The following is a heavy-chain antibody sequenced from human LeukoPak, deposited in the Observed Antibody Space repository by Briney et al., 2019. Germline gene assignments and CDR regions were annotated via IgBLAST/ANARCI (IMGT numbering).Heavy chain of an antibody. D-gene: IGHD2-2*01. Sequence: GGSLRLSCAASGFTFANYAMSWVRQAPGQGLEWVSAITPAGTTFYADIVKGRFSVSRDDSKNTLSLQMNSLRAEDTAVYYCVKESPYPEGSTARIYYFDNWGQGTLVTVSS. J-gene: IGHJ4*02. CDR3: VKESPYPEGSTARIYYFDN. V-gene: IGHV3-23*01. CDR1: GFTFANYA. CDR2: ITPAGTT.